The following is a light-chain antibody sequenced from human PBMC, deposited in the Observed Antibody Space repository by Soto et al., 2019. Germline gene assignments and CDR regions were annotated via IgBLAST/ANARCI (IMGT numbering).Light chain of an antibody. Sequence: EIVMTQSPATLSVSPGERATLSCRASQSVSNNLAWYQQKPGQAPRLLIYDASNRATGIPARFSGSGSGTDFTLTISSLEPEDFAVYYCQQRSNWPITFGQGTRLEI. CDR2: DAS. J-gene: IGKJ5*01. CDR3: QQRSNWPIT. V-gene: IGKV3-11*01. CDR1: QSVSNN.